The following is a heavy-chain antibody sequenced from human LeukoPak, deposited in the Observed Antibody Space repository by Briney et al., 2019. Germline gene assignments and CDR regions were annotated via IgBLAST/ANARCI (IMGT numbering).Heavy chain of an antibody. CDR1: GGSVSSSFYS. CDR2: MYYSGSA. J-gene: IGHJ4*01. D-gene: IGHD5-12*01. Sequence: SETLSLTCNVSGGSVSSSFYSWGWIRQPPGKGLEWIGSMYYSGSAHYNLSLKSRVTMSVDTSKNQFSLKLSSVTAADTAIYFCASATTYSIDDWGQGTVVPVSS. CDR3: ASATTYSIDD. V-gene: IGHV4-39*01.